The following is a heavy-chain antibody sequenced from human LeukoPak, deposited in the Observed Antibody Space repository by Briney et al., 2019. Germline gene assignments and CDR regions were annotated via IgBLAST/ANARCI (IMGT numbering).Heavy chain of an antibody. V-gene: IGHV3-66*01. D-gene: IGHD3-10*01. CDR2: FYSGGST. J-gene: IGHJ4*02. CDR1: GFTVSSNY. Sequence: GGSLRLSCVASGFTVSSNYMSWVRQAPGKGLEWVSMFYSGGSTFYADSVKGRFTIARDNAKNSLYLQMNSLRAEDTAVYYCARSGFGESIISPFDYWGQGTLVTVSS. CDR3: ARSGFGESIISPFDY.